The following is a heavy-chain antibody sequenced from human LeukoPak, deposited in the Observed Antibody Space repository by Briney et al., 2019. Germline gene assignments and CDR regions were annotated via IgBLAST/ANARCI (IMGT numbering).Heavy chain of an antibody. J-gene: IGHJ4*02. Sequence: GGSLRLSCAASGFTFSNYGMHWVRQAPGKGLEWVAAIWYDGSNKYYADSVKGRFTISRDNSKNTLYLQMNSLRAEDTSVYYCAKDSLSSSGWYPYFDYWGQGTLVTVSS. CDR3: AKDSLSSSGWYPYFDY. CDR1: GFTFSNYG. CDR2: IWYDGSNK. D-gene: IGHD6-19*01. V-gene: IGHV3-30*02.